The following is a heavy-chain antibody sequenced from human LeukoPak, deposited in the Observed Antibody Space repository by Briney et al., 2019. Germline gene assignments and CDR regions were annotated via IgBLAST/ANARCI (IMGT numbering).Heavy chain of an antibody. D-gene: IGHD2-8*01. CDR3: ARSMVNFDY. Sequence: PGGSLRLSCAASRFTFSSYSMNWVRQAPGKGLEWVSYISTTSSTTYYADSVKGRFTISRDNAKNSLYLQMNSLRTEDTAVYYCARSMVNFDYWGQGTLVTVSS. CDR2: ISTTSSTT. V-gene: IGHV3-48*01. J-gene: IGHJ4*02. CDR1: RFTFSSYS.